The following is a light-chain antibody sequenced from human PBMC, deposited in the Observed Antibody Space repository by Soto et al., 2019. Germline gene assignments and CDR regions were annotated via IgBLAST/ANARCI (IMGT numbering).Light chain of an antibody. CDR2: DVS. CDR1: SSDVGNYNY. J-gene: IGLJ2*01. CDR3: ASYTSRSTVI. Sequence: QSALTQPAAVSGSPGQSITISCTGTSSDVGNYNYVSWYQQHPGKAPKLMIYDVSSRPSGVSNRFSGSKSGNTASLTISGLQGEDEADYHCASYTSRSTVIFGGGTKLTVL. V-gene: IGLV2-14*03.